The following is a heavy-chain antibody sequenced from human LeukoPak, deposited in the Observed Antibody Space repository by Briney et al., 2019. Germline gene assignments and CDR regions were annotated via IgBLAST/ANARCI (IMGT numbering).Heavy chain of an antibody. Sequence: GGSLRLSCAASGFTFSSYSMNWVRQAPGKGLEWVSAISGSGGSTYYADSMKGRFTISRDNSKNTLYLQMNSLRAEDTAVYYCAKDPDYGDPGYFDYWGQGTLVTVSS. CDR2: ISGSGGST. D-gene: IGHD4-17*01. J-gene: IGHJ4*02. CDR3: AKDPDYGDPGYFDY. V-gene: IGHV3-23*01. CDR1: GFTFSSYS.